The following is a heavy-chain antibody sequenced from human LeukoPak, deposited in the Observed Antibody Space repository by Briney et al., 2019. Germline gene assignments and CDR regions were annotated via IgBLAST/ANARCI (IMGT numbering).Heavy chain of an antibody. Sequence: SETLSLTCTVSGGSISSHYWSWIRQPPGKGLEWIGYIYYSGSTNYNPSLKSRVTISVDTSKNQFSLKLSSVTAADTAVYYCARETLGTNYFDYWGQGTLVTVSS. CDR2: IYYSGST. CDR1: GGSISSHY. CDR3: ARETLGTNYFDY. J-gene: IGHJ4*02. D-gene: IGHD1/OR15-1a*01. V-gene: IGHV4-59*11.